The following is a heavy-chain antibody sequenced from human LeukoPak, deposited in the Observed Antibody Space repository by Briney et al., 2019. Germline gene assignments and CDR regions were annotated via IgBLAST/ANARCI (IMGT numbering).Heavy chain of an antibody. V-gene: IGHV3-21*01. CDR2: ISSSSSYI. CDR1: GFTFSSYS. Sequence: PGGSLRLSCAASGFTFSSYSMNWVRQAPGKGLEWVSSISSSSSYIYYADSVKGRFTISGDNAKNSLYLQMNSLRAEDTAVYYCARDPSDSGYDFDYWGQGALVTVSS. D-gene: IGHD5-12*01. CDR3: ARDPSDSGYDFDY. J-gene: IGHJ4*02.